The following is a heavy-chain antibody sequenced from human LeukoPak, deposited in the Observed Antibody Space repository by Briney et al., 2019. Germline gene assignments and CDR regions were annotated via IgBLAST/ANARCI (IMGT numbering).Heavy chain of an antibody. D-gene: IGHD1-26*01. Sequence: GGSLRLSCAASGFTFSRYWMSWVRQAPGKGLEWVAKIKSDGSEKYYVDSVKGRFTISRDNAKNSLDLQMNSLRVEDTAVYYCARGGANRFDYWGQGTLVTVSS. J-gene: IGHJ4*02. CDR1: GFTFSRYW. V-gene: IGHV3-7*05. CDR2: IKSDGSEK. CDR3: ARGGANRFDY.